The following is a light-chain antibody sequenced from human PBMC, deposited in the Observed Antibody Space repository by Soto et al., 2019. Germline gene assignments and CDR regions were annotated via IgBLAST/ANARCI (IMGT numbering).Light chain of an antibody. CDR1: QSISSY. J-gene: IGKJ1*01. CDR2: AAS. V-gene: IGKV1-39*01. Sequence: DIQMTQSPSSLSASVGDRVTITCRASQSISSYLNWYQQKPGKAPKLLIYAASTLQSGVPSRFSGSGSGTDFTLTISSLQPEDFATYYCQQLNSYPHTFGQGTKVDI. CDR3: QQLNSYPHT.